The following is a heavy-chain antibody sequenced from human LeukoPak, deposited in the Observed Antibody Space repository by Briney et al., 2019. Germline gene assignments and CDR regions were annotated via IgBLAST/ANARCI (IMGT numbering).Heavy chain of an antibody. J-gene: IGHJ3*02. D-gene: IGHD5-24*01. Sequence: PGGSLRLSCAASGFTFSSYAMSWVRQAPGKGLEWVSAISGSGGSTYYADSVKGRFTISRDNAKTSLYLQMNSLRDEDTAVYYCARGRDGYEIDAFDIWGQGTMVTVSS. CDR2: ISGSGGST. V-gene: IGHV3-23*01. CDR1: GFTFSSYA. CDR3: ARGRDGYEIDAFDI.